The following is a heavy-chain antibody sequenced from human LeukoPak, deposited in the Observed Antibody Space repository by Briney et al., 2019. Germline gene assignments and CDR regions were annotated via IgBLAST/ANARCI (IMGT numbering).Heavy chain of an antibody. J-gene: IGHJ6*03. D-gene: IGHD3-3*01. CDR3: ARDTSRFYYYYMDV. CDR2: IYYSGST. V-gene: IGHV4-39*07. CDR1: GGSISSGDYY. Sequence: SETLSLTCTVSGGSISSGDYYWGWIRQPPGKGLEWIGSIYYSGSTYYNPSLKSRVTISVDTSKNQFSLKLSSVTAADTAVYYCARDTSRFYYYYMDVWGKGTTVTVSS.